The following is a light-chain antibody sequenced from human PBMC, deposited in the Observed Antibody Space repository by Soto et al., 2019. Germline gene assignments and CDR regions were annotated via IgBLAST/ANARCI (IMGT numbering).Light chain of an antibody. J-gene: IGKJ4*01. CDR1: QSFSSW. CDR3: QQYNSNPLT. CDR2: KTS. Sequence: DIQMTQSPSTLSASVGDRVTITCRASQSFSSWLAWYQQKPGKAPKLLIYKTSTLESGVPSRFSGSGSGTEFTLTISRLQPDDFATYYCQQYNSNPLTFGGGTKVEIK. V-gene: IGKV1-5*03.